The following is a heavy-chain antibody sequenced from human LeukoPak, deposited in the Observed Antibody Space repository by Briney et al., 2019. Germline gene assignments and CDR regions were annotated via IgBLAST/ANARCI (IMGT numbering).Heavy chain of an antibody. V-gene: IGHV3-30*18. CDR3: AKEYCSGNSCYGGYYFDY. CDR2: ISYDGSNK. CDR1: GFTFSSYG. J-gene: IGHJ4*02. Sequence: GGSLRLSCAASGFTFSSYGMHWVRQAPGKGLEWLAVISYDGSNKYYADSVKGRFTISRDNSKSTLYLQMNSLRAEDTAVYYRAKEYCSGNSCYGGYYFDYWGQGTLVTVSS. D-gene: IGHD2-15*01.